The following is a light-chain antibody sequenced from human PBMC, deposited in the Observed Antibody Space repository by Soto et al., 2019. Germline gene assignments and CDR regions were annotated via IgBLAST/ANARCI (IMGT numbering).Light chain of an antibody. CDR1: QSVSSY. CDR3: QQRSNSPLT. V-gene: IGKV3-11*01. Sequence: EIVLTQSPATLSLSPGERVTLSWRASQSVSSYLAWFQQRPGQPPRLLIHDASSRATCIPAMCRGSGAGAEFTLTISSLEPEDFEVYYCQQRSNSPLTFGGGTKVDIK. J-gene: IGKJ4*01. CDR2: DAS.